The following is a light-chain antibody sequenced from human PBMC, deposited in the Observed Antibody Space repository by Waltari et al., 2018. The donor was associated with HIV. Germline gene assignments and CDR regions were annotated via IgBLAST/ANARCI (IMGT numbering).Light chain of an antibody. J-gene: IGLJ1*01. CDR3: GTWDTSLSAWI. CDR2: DNH. CDR1: SSTFATNY. Sequence: QSVLTHPPSASATPGQEVHHCCSGSSSTFATNYVSRYQHFPGTGPKVLIYDNHKRSSGIPDRFSGSKSGTSATLDISGLQTGDEAHYYCGTWDTSLSAWIFGTGTKVTVL. V-gene: IGLV1-51*01.